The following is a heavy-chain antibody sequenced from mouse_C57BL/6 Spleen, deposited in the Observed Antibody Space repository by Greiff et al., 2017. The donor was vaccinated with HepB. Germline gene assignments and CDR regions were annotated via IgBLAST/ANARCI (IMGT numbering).Heavy chain of an antibody. Sequence: QLQQPGAELVRPGSSVKLSCKASGYTFTSYWMHWVKQRPIQGLEWIGNIYPSDSETHYNQKFKDKATLTVDKSSSTAYMQLSSLTSEDSAVYYCAREATAPYFDYWGQGTTLTVSS. V-gene: IGHV1-52*01. J-gene: IGHJ2*01. CDR2: IYPSDSET. CDR3: AREATAPYFDY. D-gene: IGHD3-2*02. CDR1: GYTFTSYW.